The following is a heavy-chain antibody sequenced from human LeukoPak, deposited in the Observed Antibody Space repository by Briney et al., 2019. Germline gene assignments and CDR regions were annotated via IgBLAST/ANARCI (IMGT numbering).Heavy chain of an antibody. D-gene: IGHD1-26*01. CDR3: ARGEWELGH. CDR2: ISGSESTI. V-gene: IGHV3-11*04. J-gene: IGHJ4*02. CDR1: GFTFSDYY. Sequence: PGGSLRPSCAASGFTFSDYYMNWIRQAPGKGLEWVSYISGSESTIYYADSVKGRFTISRDNAKNSLYLQMNSLRADDTAVYYCARGEWELGHWGQGTLVTVSS.